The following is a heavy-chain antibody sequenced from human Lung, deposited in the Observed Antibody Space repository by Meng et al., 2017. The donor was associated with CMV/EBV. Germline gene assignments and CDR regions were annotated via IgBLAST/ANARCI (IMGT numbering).Heavy chain of an antibody. Sequence: GESLKISCAASGFTFSNFTMNWIRQAPGKGLEWVSSISYTSHYIYYADSLKGRFTISRDNARNSLYLQMNSLRAEDTAVYYCAGSRRGRCSPFDFWGQGTLVTVSS. CDR2: ISYTSHYI. D-gene: IGHD4/OR15-4a*01. V-gene: IGHV3-21*01. CDR1: GFTFSNFT. CDR3: AGSRRGRCSPFDF. J-gene: IGHJ4*02.